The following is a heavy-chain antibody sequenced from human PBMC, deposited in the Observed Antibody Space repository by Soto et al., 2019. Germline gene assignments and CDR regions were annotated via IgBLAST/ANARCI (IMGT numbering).Heavy chain of an antibody. J-gene: IGHJ6*03. CDR2: ISSNGGST. Sequence: GGSLRLSCAASGFTFSSYAMHWVRQAPGKGLEYVSAISSNGGSTYYANSVKGRFTISRDNSKNTLYLQMGSLRAEDMAVYYCARDFERGVDCSGGSCYSLAYYYYMDVWGKGTTVTVSS. CDR3: ARDFERGVDCSGGSCYSLAYYYYMDV. D-gene: IGHD2-15*01. CDR1: GFTFSSYA. V-gene: IGHV3-64*01.